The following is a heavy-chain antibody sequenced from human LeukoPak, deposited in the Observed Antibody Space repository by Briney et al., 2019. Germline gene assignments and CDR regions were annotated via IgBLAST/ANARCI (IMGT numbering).Heavy chain of an antibody. Sequence: GGSLRLSCAASGFTVDAYCIGWVRQAPGEGLEWVSGINWNGGSTGYADSVKGRFTISRDNAKNSLYLQMNSLRAEDTALYYCARAYGSGSYYNPNWFDPWGQGTLVTVSS. V-gene: IGHV3-20*04. J-gene: IGHJ5*02. D-gene: IGHD3-10*01. CDR2: INWNGGST. CDR1: GFTVDAYC. CDR3: ARAYGSGSYYNPNWFDP.